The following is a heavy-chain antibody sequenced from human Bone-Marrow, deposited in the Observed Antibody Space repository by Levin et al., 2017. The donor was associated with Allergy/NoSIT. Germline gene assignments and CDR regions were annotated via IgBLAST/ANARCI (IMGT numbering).Heavy chain of an antibody. Sequence: SPTLSLPCTVSGGSISSYYWSWLRQPPGKGLEWIGYIYYSGSTNYNPSLKSRVTISVDTSKKQLSLKLTSVTAADTAVYYCARDMGISQWHGWFDPWGQGTLVTVSS. V-gene: IGHV4-59*01. D-gene: IGHD6-19*01. J-gene: IGHJ5*02. CDR1: GGSISSYY. CDR2: IYYSGST. CDR3: ARDMGISQWHGWFDP.